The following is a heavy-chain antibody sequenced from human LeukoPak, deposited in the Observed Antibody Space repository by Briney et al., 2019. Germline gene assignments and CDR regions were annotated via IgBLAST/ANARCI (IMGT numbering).Heavy chain of an antibody. Sequence: ASVKVSCKASGYTFTGYYMHWVRQAPGQGLEWMGRINPNSGGTNYAQKFQGRVTMTRDTSISTAYMELSRLRSDDTAVYYCALSGSYYGYYYMDVWGKGTTVTVSS. D-gene: IGHD1-26*01. CDR2: INPNSGGT. V-gene: IGHV1-2*06. CDR3: ALSGSYYGYYYMDV. CDR1: GYTFTGYY. J-gene: IGHJ6*03.